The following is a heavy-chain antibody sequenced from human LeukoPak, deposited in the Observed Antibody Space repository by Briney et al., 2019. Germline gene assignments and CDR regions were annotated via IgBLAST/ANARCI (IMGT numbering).Heavy chain of an antibody. CDR3: ARAPRPTFYYYGSGSYDHPDNWFDP. V-gene: IGHV1-18*01. CDR1: GYTFTSYG. J-gene: IGHJ5*02. Sequence: GASAKVSCKASGYTFTSYGISWVRQAPGQGLEWMGWISAYNGNTNYAQKLQGRVTMTTDTSTSTAYMELRSLRSDDTAVYYCARAPRPTFYYYGSGSYDHPDNWFDPWGQGTLVTVSS. D-gene: IGHD3-10*01. CDR2: ISAYNGNT.